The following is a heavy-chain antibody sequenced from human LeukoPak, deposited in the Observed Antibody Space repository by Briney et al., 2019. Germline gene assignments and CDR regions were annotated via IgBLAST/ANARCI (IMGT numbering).Heavy chain of an antibody. CDR3: GRRGVGDVIDI. CDR2: IYPGDSHT. D-gene: IGHD3-16*01. V-gene: IGHV5-51*01. CDR1: GYCFIGYW. J-gene: IGHJ3*02. Sequence: GESLRISCNGSGYCFIGYWIAWVRQMPGKDLEWMGIIYPGDSHTIYRPSFQGQVTISVDKSISTAYLQWSSLQASDTATYYCGRRGVGDVIDIWGRGTMVAVSS.